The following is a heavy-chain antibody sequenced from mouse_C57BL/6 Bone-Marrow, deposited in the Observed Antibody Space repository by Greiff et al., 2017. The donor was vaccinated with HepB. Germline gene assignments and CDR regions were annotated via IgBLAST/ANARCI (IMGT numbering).Heavy chain of an antibody. CDR2: IYPGDGDT. V-gene: IGHV1-80*01. Sequence: QVQLKQSGAELVKPGASVKISCKASGYAFSSYWMNWVKQRPGKGLEWIGQIYPGDGDTNYNGKFKGKAKLTADKSSSTAYMQLSSLTSEDSAVYFCARDTTVVEAMDYWGQGTSVTVSS. CDR1: GYAFSSYW. D-gene: IGHD1-1*01. CDR3: ARDTTVVEAMDY. J-gene: IGHJ4*01.